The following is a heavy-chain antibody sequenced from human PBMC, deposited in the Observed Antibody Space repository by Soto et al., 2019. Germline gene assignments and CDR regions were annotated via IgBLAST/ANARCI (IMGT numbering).Heavy chain of an antibody. Sequence: GGSLRLSCAASGFTFSSYAMSWVRQAPGKGLEWVSAISGSGGSTYYADSVKGRFTISRDNSKNTLYLQMNSQRAEDTAVYYCAKEGYSYGYQGDAFDIWGQGTMVTVSS. D-gene: IGHD5-18*01. CDR2: ISGSGGST. J-gene: IGHJ3*02. CDR1: GFTFSSYA. CDR3: AKEGYSYGYQGDAFDI. V-gene: IGHV3-23*01.